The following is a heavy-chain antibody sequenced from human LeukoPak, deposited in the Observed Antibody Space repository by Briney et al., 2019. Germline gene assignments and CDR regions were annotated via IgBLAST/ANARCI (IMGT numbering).Heavy chain of an antibody. CDR1: GGSISSSSYY. V-gene: IGHV4-39*07. CDR2: IYYSGST. Sequence: SETLSLTCTVSGGSISSSSYYWGWIRQPPGKGLEWIGSIYYSGSTYYNPSLKSRVTISVDTSKNQFSLKLSSVTAADTAVYYCARGEYSYGHDYWGQGTLVTVSS. D-gene: IGHD5-18*01. J-gene: IGHJ4*02. CDR3: ARGEYSYGHDY.